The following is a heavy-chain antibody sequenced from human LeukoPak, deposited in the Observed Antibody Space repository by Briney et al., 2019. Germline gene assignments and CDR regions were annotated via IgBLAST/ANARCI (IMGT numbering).Heavy chain of an antibody. CDR3: ARGDSSSWGFDY. Sequence: GGSLRLSCIASEFIFSNYWMTWVRQSPGRGLEWVASIRDDGGHKGYIDSVKGRFTISRDNAKNSLYLQMNSLRAEDTAVYYCARGDSSSWGFDYWGQGTLVTVSS. V-gene: IGHV3-7*01. CDR2: IRDDGGHK. J-gene: IGHJ4*02. D-gene: IGHD6-13*01. CDR1: EFIFSNYW.